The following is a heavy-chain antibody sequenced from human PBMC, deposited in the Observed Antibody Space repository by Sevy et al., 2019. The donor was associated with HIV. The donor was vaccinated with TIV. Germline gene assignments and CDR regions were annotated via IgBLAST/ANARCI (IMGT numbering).Heavy chain of an antibody. CDR3: ARVVAYCSGGTCFPGYYYGMDV. Sequence: GGSLRLSCAASGFTFSSYNMNWVRQAPGKGLEWVSSISSSSNYINYADSVKGRFTISRENAENSLYLEMNTLRAEDTVVYYCARVVAYCSGGTCFPGYYYGMDVWGQGTTVTVSS. J-gene: IGHJ6*02. CDR1: GFTFSSYN. CDR2: ISSSSNYI. D-gene: IGHD2-15*01. V-gene: IGHV3-21*01.